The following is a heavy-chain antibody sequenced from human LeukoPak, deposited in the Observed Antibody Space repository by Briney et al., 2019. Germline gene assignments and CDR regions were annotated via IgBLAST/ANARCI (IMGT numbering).Heavy chain of an antibody. D-gene: IGHD5/OR15-5a*01. J-gene: IGHJ6*03. CDR3: ARGRSTLPYYMDV. V-gene: IGHV3-21*01. Sequence: PGGSLRLSCAASGFTFSSYSMNWVRQAPGKGLEWVSSISSSSSYIYYADSVKGRFTISRDNAKNSLYLQMNSLRAEDTAVYYCARGRSTLPYYMDVWGKGTTVTVSS. CDR2: ISSSSSYI. CDR1: GFTFSSYS.